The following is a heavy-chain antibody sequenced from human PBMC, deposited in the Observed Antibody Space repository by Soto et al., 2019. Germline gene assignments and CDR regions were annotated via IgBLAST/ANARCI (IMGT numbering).Heavy chain of an antibody. CDR3: ARDGYSGYDDFDY. V-gene: IGHV1-69*13. CDR2: IIPIFGTA. Sequence: SVKVSCKASGGTFSSYAISWVRQAPGQGLEWMGGIIPIFGTANYAQKFQGRVTITADESTSTVYMELSSLRSEDTAVYYCARDGYSGYDDFDYWGQGTLVTVSS. J-gene: IGHJ4*02. CDR1: GGTFSSYA. D-gene: IGHD5-12*01.